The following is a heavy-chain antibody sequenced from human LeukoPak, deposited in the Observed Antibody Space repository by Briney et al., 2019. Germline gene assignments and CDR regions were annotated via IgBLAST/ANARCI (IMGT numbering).Heavy chain of an antibody. V-gene: IGHV3-43*02. CDR3: VRGNTTFYDVWTGYYWFGGYFDF. CDR1: GFTFDDYA. J-gene: IGHJ4*02. CDR2: INAVGTNT. D-gene: IGHD3-3*01. Sequence: GGSLRLSCAASGFTFDDYAMHWVRQVPGRAPEWLSLINAVGTNTNYADSVKGRFTLSRDNGKKSLFLQMDSLRTEDTALYYCVRGNTTFYDVWTGYYWFGGYFDFWGQGTQVTVS.